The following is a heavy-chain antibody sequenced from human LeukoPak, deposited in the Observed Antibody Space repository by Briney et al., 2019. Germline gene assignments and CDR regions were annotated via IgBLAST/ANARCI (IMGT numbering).Heavy chain of an antibody. D-gene: IGHD2/OR15-2a*01. CDR1: GYAFTVRY. CDR2: INPDSGFT. J-gene: IGHJ4*02. CDR3: STEDKYCKTTTCDDY. V-gene: IGHV1-2*02. Sequence: ASVKVSCKSSGYAFTVRYMHWVRQVPGQGLEWMGFINPDSGFTNYAEKFQDRVTMSRDTSITTVYMELSSLGSGDTALYYCSTEDKYCKTTTCDDYWGQGTLVTVSS.